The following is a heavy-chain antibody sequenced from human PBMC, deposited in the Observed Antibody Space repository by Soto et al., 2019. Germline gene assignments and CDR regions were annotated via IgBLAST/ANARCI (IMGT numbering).Heavy chain of an antibody. Sequence: GASVKVSCKASGGTFSSYAISWVRQAPGQGLEWMGGIIPIFGTANYAQKFQGRVTITADESTSTAYMELSSLRSEDTAVYYCAREGFRSAAKYGSGSYYNNFDYWGQGTLVTVSS. D-gene: IGHD3-10*01. CDR1: GGTFSSYA. CDR2: IIPIFGTA. V-gene: IGHV1-69*13. CDR3: AREGFRSAAKYGSGSYYNNFDY. J-gene: IGHJ4*02.